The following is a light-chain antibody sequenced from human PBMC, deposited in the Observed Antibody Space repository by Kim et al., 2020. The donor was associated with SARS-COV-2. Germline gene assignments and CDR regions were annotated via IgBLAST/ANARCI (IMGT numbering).Light chain of an antibody. CDR1: RHAIGNDHF. CDR2: DVS. CDR3: CSYSDSQTFAYV. V-gene: IGLV2-11*01. Sequence: VTFSCSGTRHAIGNDHFVSWYQCQPGKVPKLIIYDVSVRPSGVPDRVSGSKSGNTASLIISDLRPEDEADYYCCSYSDSQTFAYVFGTGTKVTV. J-gene: IGLJ1*01.